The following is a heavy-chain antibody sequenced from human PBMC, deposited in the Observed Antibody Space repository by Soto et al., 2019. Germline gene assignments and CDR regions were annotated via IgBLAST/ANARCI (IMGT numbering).Heavy chain of an antibody. CDR3: ARGYWVQGYGAGTYFDY. D-gene: IGHD1-1*01. V-gene: IGHV3-66*01. CDR2: IYSGTTT. Sequence: EVPLVESGGGLVQPGGSLRLSCAASGLSVSSNYMSWVRQAPGKGLEWVSVIYSGTTTHYADSVKGRFTISRDSSKNTLFLQMNSLRAEDTAVYFCARGYWVQGYGAGTYFDYWGQGTLVTVSS. J-gene: IGHJ4*02. CDR1: GLSVSSNY.